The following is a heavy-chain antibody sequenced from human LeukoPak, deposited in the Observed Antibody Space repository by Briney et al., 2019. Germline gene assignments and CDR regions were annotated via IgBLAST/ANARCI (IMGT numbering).Heavy chain of an antibody. Sequence: SETLSLTCTVSGGSFSSHYRTWIRHPPGKALEWIGYYTGDANYNPTKYNPFLRSRATISLGTSTNQFSLKLSSVTAADTAVYYCARDSAPVRTSWYFDLWGRGTLVTVSS. V-gene: IGHV4-59*11. CDR3: ARDSAPVRTSWYFDL. D-gene: IGHD1-14*01. CDR1: GGSFSSHY. J-gene: IGHJ2*01. CDR2: YTGDANYNPT.